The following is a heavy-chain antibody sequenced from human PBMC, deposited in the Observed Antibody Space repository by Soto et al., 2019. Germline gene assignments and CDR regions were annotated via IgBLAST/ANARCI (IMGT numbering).Heavy chain of an antibody. CDR1: GCSFTSYW. CDR3: ARPSSTIYGMDV. V-gene: IGHV5-10-1*01. CDR2: IDPSDSYT. D-gene: IGHD3-3*01. J-gene: IGHJ6*02. Sequence: GESLKISGKGSGCSFTSYWISWVRQMPGKGLEWMGRIDPSDSYTNYSPSFQGHVTISADKSISTAYLQWSSLKASDTAMYYCARPSSTIYGMDVWGQGTTVTVSS.